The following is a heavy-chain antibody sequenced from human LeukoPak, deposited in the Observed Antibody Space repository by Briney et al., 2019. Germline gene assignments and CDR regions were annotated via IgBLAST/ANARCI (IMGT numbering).Heavy chain of an antibody. CDR3: ARGVSEHRAFYDWFDP. CDR2: IYFSGTT. CDR1: GDSISSGDYY. D-gene: IGHD2/OR15-2a*01. V-gene: IGHV4-30-4*08. Sequence: TSETLSLTCTVSGDSISSGDYYWSWIRQPPGKGLEWIGYIYFSGTTYYNPSLMSRVIISVDTSKNQFSLKLSSVTAADTAVYYCARGVSEHRAFYDWFDPWGQGTLVTVSS. J-gene: IGHJ5*02.